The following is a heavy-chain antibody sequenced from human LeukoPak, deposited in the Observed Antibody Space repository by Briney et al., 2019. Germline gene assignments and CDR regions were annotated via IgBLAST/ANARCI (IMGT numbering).Heavy chain of an antibody. CDR1: GFTFSSYG. Sequence: GGSLRLSCAASGFTFSSYGMHWVRQAPGKGLEWVAVIWYDGSNKYYADSVKGRFTIPKDNSKNTLYLQMNSLRAEDTAVYYCARDIVATYYYYGMDFWGKGTTVTVSS. V-gene: IGHV3-33*01. J-gene: IGHJ6*04. CDR3: ARDIVATYYYYGMDF. CDR2: IWYDGSNK. D-gene: IGHD5-12*01.